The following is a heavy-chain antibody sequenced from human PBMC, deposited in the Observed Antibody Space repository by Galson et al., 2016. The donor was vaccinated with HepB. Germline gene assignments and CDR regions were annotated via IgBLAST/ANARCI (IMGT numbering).Heavy chain of an antibody. CDR1: GHTSTTYG. V-gene: IGHV1-18*01. Sequence: SVKVSCKASGHTSTTYGISWVRQAPGQGLEWMGWIRPYNGVTDYAQKFQGRLTMSTDTSTNTAYMELSSLRSDDTAVYYCARRQLLFGYNQDGFDSWGQGTLVTVSS. CDR3: ARRQLLFGYNQDGFDS. CDR2: IRPYNGVT. J-gene: IGHJ4*02. D-gene: IGHD2-21*01.